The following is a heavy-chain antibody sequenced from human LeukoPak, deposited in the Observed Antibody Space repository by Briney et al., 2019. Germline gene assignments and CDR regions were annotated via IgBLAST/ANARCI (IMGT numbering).Heavy chain of an antibody. D-gene: IGHD3-16*01. CDR1: GFTFGNFA. CDR3: ARVRGGRSWYYYGMDV. J-gene: IGHJ6*02. CDR2: ISYDGDNE. V-gene: IGHV3-30-3*01. Sequence: PGGSLRLSSAASGFTFGNFAMHWVRQAPGKGLEWVAVISYDGDNEYYADFVKGQFTISRDNSKDRLYLQMNSLGPEDTAMYYCARVRGGRSWYYYGMDVWGRGTPVTVSS.